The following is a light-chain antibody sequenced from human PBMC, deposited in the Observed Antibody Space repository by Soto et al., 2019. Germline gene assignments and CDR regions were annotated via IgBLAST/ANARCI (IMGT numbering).Light chain of an antibody. CDR3: QQYGSSPQT. J-gene: IGKJ1*01. CDR1: QSVRSSY. Sequence: EIVLTQSPGTLSLSPGERATLSCRASQSVRSSYLAWYQQKPGQAPRLLIYNASSRATGIPDRFSGSGSGTDFILTIIRLEPEDFAVYYCQQYGSSPQTFGQGTKVEIK. CDR2: NAS. V-gene: IGKV3-20*01.